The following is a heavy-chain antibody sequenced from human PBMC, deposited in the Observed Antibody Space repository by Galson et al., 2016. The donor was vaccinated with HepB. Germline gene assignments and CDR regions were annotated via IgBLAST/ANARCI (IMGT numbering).Heavy chain of an antibody. D-gene: IGHD3-3*01. CDR3: ARDNLRGWSGPTPMDV. Sequence: SLRLSCAASGFTFSSYNMNWVRQAPGKGLEWVSSLDYSSSYIYYADSVKGRFTISRDNAKNPLYLQMNSLRAGDTAVYYCARDNLRGWSGPTPMDVWGQGTTVTVSS. J-gene: IGHJ6*02. V-gene: IGHV3-21*01. CDR1: GFTFSSYN. CDR2: LDYSSSYI.